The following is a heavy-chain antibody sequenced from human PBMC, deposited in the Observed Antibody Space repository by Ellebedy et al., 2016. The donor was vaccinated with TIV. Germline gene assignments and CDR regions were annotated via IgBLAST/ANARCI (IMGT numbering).Heavy chain of an antibody. CDR1: GFTFSSYG. D-gene: IGHD6-19*01. J-gene: IGHJ6*02. CDR3: ARDAIYEGSGWEYYYYGMDV. V-gene: IGHV3-33*01. Sequence: GESLKISXAASGFTFSSYGMHWVRQAPGKGLEWVAVIWYDGSNKYYADSVKGRFTISRDNSKNTLYLQMNSLRAEDTAVYYCARDAIYEGSGWEYYYYGMDVWGQGTTVTVSS. CDR2: IWYDGSNK.